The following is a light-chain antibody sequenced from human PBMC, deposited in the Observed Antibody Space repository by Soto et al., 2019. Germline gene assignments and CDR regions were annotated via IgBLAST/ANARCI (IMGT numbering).Light chain of an antibody. J-gene: IGKJ5*01. CDR2: YAS. CDR1: QSVSNN. V-gene: IGKV3-15*01. CDR3: QQYNNWPPIT. Sequence: EIMMTQSPATLSVSPGERATLSCRASQSVSNNLAWYQQKPGQAPRLLIYYASTRATGIPARFSGSGSGTEFTLTTSSLPSEDFALYYCQQYNNWPPITFGQGTRLEIK.